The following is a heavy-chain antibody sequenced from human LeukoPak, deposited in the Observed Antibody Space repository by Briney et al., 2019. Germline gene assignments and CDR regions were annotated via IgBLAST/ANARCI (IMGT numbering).Heavy chain of an antibody. J-gene: IGHJ3*02. CDR2: ISSSGSTI. D-gene: IGHD2-2*01. Sequence: GGSLRLSCAASGFTFSSYEMNWVRQAPGKGLEWVSYISSSGSTIYYADSVKGRFTISRDNSKNTLYLQMNSLRAEDTAVYYCANAGVVPAARRRTRKEDAFDIWGQGTMVTVS. CDR1: GFTFSSYE. V-gene: IGHV3-48*03. CDR3: ANAGVVPAARRRTRKEDAFDI.